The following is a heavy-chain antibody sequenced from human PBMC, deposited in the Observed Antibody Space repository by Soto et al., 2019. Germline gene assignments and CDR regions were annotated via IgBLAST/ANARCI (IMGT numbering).Heavy chain of an antibody. Sequence: VQLLESGGGLVQPGGSLRLSCAASGFTFSSYAISWVRQAPGQGLEWMGGIIPIFGTANYAQKFQGRVTITADESTSTAYMELSSLRSEDTAVYYCASGSSWYSWGQGTLVTVSS. D-gene: IGHD6-13*01. CDR2: IIPIFGTA. J-gene: IGHJ4*02. CDR3: ASGSSWYS. V-gene: IGHV1-69*01. CDR1: GFTFSSYA.